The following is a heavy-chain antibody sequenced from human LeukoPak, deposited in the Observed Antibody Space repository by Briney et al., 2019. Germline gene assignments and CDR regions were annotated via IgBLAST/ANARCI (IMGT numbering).Heavy chain of an antibody. J-gene: IGHJ6*02. V-gene: IGHV3-7*03. CDR3: AREEQLERLYYYGMDV. CDR1: GFTFSSYW. D-gene: IGHD1-1*01. CDR2: IKQDGSEK. Sequence: GGSLRLSCAASGFTFSSYWMSWVRQAPGKGLEWVANIKQDGSEKYYVDSVKGRFTISRDNAKNSLYLQMNSLRAEDTAVYYCAREEQLERLYYYGMDVWAKGPRSPSP.